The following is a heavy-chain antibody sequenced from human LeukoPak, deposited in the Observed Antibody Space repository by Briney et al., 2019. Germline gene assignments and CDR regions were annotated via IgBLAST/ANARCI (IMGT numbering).Heavy chain of an antibody. D-gene: IGHD3-22*01. CDR1: GFTFSSYA. J-gene: IGHJ4*02. CDR2: ITGSGGDA. V-gene: IGHV3-23*01. Sequence: GGSLRLSCAASGFTFSSYAMNWARQAPGKGLEWVSTITGSGGDAYYADSVKGRFTISRDNSKNTLYLQMNSLRAEDTAIYYCAKDPYVGGGYHFDSWGQGSLVTVPS. CDR3: AKDPYVGGGYHFDS.